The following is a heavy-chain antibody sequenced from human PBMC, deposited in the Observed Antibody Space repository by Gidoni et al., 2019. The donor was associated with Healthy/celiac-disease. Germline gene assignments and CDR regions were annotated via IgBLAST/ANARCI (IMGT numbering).Heavy chain of an antibody. CDR3: ARGGFGELTGSFDI. J-gene: IGHJ3*02. CDR1: GGSISSYY. V-gene: IGHV4-59*01. Sequence: QVQLQESGPGLVKPSETLSLTCTVSGGSISSYYWSWIRQPPGKGLACIEYIYYSGSTNSNPSLKSLVTISVDTSKNHFSLKLSSVTAPDTAVYYCARGGFGELTGSFDIWGQGTMVTVSS. D-gene: IGHD3-10*01. CDR2: IYYSGST.